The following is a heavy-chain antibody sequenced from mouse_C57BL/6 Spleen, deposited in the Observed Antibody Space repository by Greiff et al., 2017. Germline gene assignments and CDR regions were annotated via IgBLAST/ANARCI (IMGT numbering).Heavy chain of an antibody. CDR1: GFTFSDYG. CDR2: ISSGSSTI. V-gene: IGHV5-17*01. J-gene: IGHJ4*01. Sequence: EVKLVESGGGLVKPGGSLKLSCAASGFTFSDYGMHWVRQAPEKGLEWVAYISSGSSTIYYADTVKGRFTISRDNAKNTLFLQMTSLRSEDTAMYYCARGRKDYYAMDYWGQGTSVTVSS. CDR3: ARGRKDYYAMDY.